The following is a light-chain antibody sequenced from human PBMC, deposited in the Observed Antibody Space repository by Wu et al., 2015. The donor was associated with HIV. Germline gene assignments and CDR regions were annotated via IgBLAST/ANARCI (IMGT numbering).Light chain of an antibody. CDR1: QSVASF. CDR3: QQRRYWPLYT. Sequence: EIVLTQFPATLSLSPGERATLSCRASQSVASFLAWYQQKPGQAPRLLIYDASNRATGIPARFSGSGSGTDFTLTISSLEPEDFAVYYCQQRRYWPLYT. J-gene: IGKJ2*01. CDR2: DAS. V-gene: IGKV3-11*01.